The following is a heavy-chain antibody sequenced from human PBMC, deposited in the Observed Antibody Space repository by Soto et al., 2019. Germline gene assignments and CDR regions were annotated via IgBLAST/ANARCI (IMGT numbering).Heavy chain of an antibody. V-gene: IGHV4-34*01. CDR1: GGSISSGYY. CDR2: INHSGST. CDR3: ARSPRQQLVLFDY. J-gene: IGHJ4*02. D-gene: IGHD6-13*01. Sequence: PSETLSLTCAVSGGSISSGYYWSWIRQPPGKGLEWIGEINHSGSTNYNPSLKSRVTISVDTSKNQFSLKLSSVTAADTAVYYCARSPRQQLVLFDYWGQGTLVTVSS.